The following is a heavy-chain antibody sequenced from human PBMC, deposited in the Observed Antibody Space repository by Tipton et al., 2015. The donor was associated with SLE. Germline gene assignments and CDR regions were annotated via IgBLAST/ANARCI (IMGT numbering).Heavy chain of an antibody. CDR3: AREGNPRVVSGLDV. J-gene: IGHJ6*02. CDR2: IYHSGST. Sequence: TLSLTCTVSGDSFTYYHWSWIRQPPGKGLEWIGSIYHSGSTYYNPSLKSRVTISVDTSKNQFSLKLRSVTAADTAVYYCAREGNPRVVSGLDVWGQGTTVTFSS. V-gene: IGHV4-38-2*02. CDR1: GDSFTYYH. D-gene: IGHD2-15*01.